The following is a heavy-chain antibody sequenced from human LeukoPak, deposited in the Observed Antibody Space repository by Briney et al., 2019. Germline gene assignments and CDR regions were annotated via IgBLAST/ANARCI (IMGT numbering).Heavy chain of an antibody. CDR2: IIPIFGTA. CDR3: ARGGDYYDSSAPGSFDY. V-gene: IGHV1-69*13. J-gene: IGHJ4*02. Sequence: ASVKVSCKASGGTFSSYAISWVRQAPGQGLEWMGGIIPIFGTANYAQKFQGRVTITADESTSTAYMELSSLRSEDTAVYYCARGGDYYDSSAPGSFDYWGQGTLVTVSS. D-gene: IGHD3-22*01. CDR1: GGTFSSYA.